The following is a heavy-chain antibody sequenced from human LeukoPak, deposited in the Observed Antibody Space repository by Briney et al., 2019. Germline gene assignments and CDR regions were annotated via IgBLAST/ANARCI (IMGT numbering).Heavy chain of an antibody. Sequence: PSETLSLTCAVYGGSFSGYYWSWIRQPPGKGLEWIGEINHSGSTNYNPSLKSRVTISVDTSKNQFSLKLSSVTAADTAVYYCARTQVGLQYYWGQGTLVTVSS. CDR1: GGSFSGYY. V-gene: IGHV4-34*01. CDR3: ARTQVGLQYY. D-gene: IGHD4-11*01. CDR2: INHSGST. J-gene: IGHJ4*02.